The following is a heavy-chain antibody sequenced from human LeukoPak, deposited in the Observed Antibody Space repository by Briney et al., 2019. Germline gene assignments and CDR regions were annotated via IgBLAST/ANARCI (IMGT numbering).Heavy chain of an antibody. CDR2: ISGSGGST. CDR1: GFTVSTNY. J-gene: IGHJ4*02. CDR3: AKRRYMVRGVIDY. D-gene: IGHD3-10*01. V-gene: IGHV3-23*01. Sequence: GGSLRLSCAASGFTVSTNYMSWVRQAPGKGLEWVSAISGSGGSTYYADSVKGRFTISRDNSKNTLYLQMNSLRAEDTAVYYCAKRRYMVRGVIDYWGQGTLVTVSS.